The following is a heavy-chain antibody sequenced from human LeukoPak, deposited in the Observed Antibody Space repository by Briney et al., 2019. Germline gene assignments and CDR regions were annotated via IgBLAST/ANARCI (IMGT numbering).Heavy chain of an antibody. CDR3: ARRGQCTSTSCYQYYYYGMYV. D-gene: IGHD2-2*01. J-gene: IGHJ6*02. CDR1: GYTFTSYG. V-gene: IGHV1-18*01. Sequence: ASVKLSCKASGYTFTSYGISWVRQSPGQGLEWMGWISGYNGNTNYAQKLQGRVTVTTDTSTSTAYMELRSLRSDDTAVYYCARRGQCTSTSCYQYYYYGMYVWGQGATVTVSS. CDR2: ISGYNGNT.